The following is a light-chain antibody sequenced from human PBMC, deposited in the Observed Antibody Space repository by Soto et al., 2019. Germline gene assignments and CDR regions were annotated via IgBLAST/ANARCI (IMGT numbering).Light chain of an antibody. Sequence: DIQITQSPSSVSSSVGDRVTITFRASQSIGGFLAWYQHQPGHAPKLLIYDASTLESGVPSRFSGTGSGTEFTFSITSLQPEDFGTYYCQQCYMGWTFGQGTKVDI. V-gene: IGKV1-5*01. CDR1: QSIGGF. J-gene: IGKJ1*01. CDR3: QQCYMGWT. CDR2: DAS.